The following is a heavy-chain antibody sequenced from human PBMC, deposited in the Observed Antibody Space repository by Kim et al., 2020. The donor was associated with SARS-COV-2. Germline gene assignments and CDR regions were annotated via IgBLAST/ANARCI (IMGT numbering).Heavy chain of an antibody. CDR2: FDPEDGET. CDR3: ATGPPFIVGATGDRFFYYGMDV. CDR1: GYTLTELS. D-gene: IGHD1-26*01. J-gene: IGHJ6*02. Sequence: ASVKVSCKVSGYTLTELSMHWVRQAPGKGLEWMGGFDPEDGETIYAQKSQGRVTMTEDTSTDTAYMELSSLRSEDTAVYYCATGPPFIVGATGDRFFYYGMDVWGQGTTVTVSS. V-gene: IGHV1-24*01.